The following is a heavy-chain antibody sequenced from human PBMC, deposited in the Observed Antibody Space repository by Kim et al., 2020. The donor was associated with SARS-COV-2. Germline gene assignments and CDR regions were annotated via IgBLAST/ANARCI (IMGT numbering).Heavy chain of an antibody. D-gene: IGHD2-15*01. CDR2: ISGSGGST. CDR1: GFTFSSYA. CDR3: AKDLLRYCSGGSCRDYYYGMVV. J-gene: IGHJ6*02. Sequence: GGSLRLSCAASGFTFSSYAMSWVRQAPGKGLEWVSAISGSGGSTYYADSVKGRFTISRDNSKNTLYLQMNSLRAEDTAVYYCAKDLLRYCSGGSCRDYYYGMVVGGQGTTVTVAS. V-gene: IGHV3-23*01.